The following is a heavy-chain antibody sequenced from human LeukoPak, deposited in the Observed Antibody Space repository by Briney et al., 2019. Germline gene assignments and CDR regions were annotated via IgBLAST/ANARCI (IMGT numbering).Heavy chain of an antibody. CDR2: IYHSGST. J-gene: IGHJ4*02. CDR1: GYSISSGYY. D-gene: IGHD1-26*01. V-gene: IGHV4-38-2*02. Sequence: SETLSLTCTVSGYSISSGYYWGWIRQPPGKGLEWIGSIYHSGSTYYNPTLKSRVTISVDTSKNQFSLKLSSVTAADTVVYYCAIDPMGATAGGGDYWGQGTLVTVSS. CDR3: AIDPMGATAGGGDY.